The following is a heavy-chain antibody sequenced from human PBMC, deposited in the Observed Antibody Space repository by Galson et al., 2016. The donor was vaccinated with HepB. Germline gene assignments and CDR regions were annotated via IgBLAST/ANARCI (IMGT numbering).Heavy chain of an antibody. V-gene: IGHV3-30*18. CDR2: ISHDGSKK. J-gene: IGHJ4*02. CDR3: AKDGAGGLDY. Sequence: SLRLSCAASGFAFISYGIHWVRQAPGKGLEWVAVISHDGSKKYYADSVKGRFTISRDNSKNTVYLQMNSLRAEDTAVYYCAKDGAGGLDYWGQGTLVIVSS. CDR1: GFAFISYG. D-gene: IGHD1-26*01.